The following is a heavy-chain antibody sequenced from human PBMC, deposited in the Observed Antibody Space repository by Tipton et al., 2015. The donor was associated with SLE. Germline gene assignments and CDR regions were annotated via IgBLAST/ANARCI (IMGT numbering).Heavy chain of an antibody. CDR1: GFSFRSFG. Sequence: SLRLSCTASGFSFRSFGMHWVRQAPGKGLEWVALISYNSGHKYYADSVKGRFTISRDDSKNTLYLQMNSLRTEDTAMYYCVSSTKQLYWRAFDIWRQGTVVTVSS. V-gene: IGHV3-30*06. CDR3: VSSTKQLYWRAFDI. CDR2: ISYNSGHK. J-gene: IGHJ3*02. D-gene: IGHD1-1*01.